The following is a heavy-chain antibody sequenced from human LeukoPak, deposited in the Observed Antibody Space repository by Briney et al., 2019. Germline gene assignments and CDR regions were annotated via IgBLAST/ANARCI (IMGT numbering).Heavy chain of an antibody. D-gene: IGHD3-22*01. J-gene: IGHJ5*02. CDR2: IYDSGTT. CDR1: GFSVGRKY. V-gene: IGHV3-53*01. Sequence: GGSLRLSCVISGFSVGRKYMSWVRQAPGKGLEWVSVIYDSGTTYYADAVKGRFTVSRDNPKNTLSLQMNSLRAEDTAVYYCARDGSSGYYSWFDPWGQGTLVTVSS. CDR3: ARDGSSGYYSWFDP.